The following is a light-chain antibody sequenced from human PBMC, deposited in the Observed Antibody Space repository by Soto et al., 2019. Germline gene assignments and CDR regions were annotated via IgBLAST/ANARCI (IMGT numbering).Light chain of an antibody. CDR1: QSISSY. CDR3: QQSYSTPRFT. V-gene: IGKV1-39*01. CDR2: AAS. J-gene: IGKJ3*01. Sequence: DIQMTQSPSSLSASVGDRVTITCRASQSISSYLNWYQQKPGKAPKLLIYAASSLQSGVPSRFSGRGSGTDFTLTISSLQPDDFATYYCQQSYSTPRFTFGPGTKVDIK.